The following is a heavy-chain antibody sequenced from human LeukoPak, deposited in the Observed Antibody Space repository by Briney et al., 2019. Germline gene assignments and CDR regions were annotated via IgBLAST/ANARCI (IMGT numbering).Heavy chain of an antibody. V-gene: IGHV1-69-2*01. CDR2: VDPEDGET. Sequence: ATVKISCKASGYTFTDYYMHWVQQAPGKGLEWVGRVDPEDGETIYAEKFQGRVTITADTSTDTAYMELSSLRSEDTAVYYCATGASGYCSSTSCPLFDYWGQGTLVTVSS. J-gene: IGHJ4*02. CDR1: GYTFTDYY. D-gene: IGHD2-2*01. CDR3: ATGASGYCSSTSCPLFDY.